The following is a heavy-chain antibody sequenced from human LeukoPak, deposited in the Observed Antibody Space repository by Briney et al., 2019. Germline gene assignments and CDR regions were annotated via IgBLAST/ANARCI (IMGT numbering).Heavy chain of an antibody. J-gene: IGHJ4*02. Sequence: GGSLRLSCAASGFTISTYGMNWVRQAPRKGLEWVSVIFGSGDSTYYADSVKGRFTISRDKSKNTLNLQMHSLRAEDTAVYYCAKDQKPDSGYDIDYWGQGTLVTVSS. V-gene: IGHV3-23*01. CDR1: GFTISTYG. D-gene: IGHD5-12*01. CDR3: AKDQKPDSGYDIDY. CDR2: IFGSGDST.